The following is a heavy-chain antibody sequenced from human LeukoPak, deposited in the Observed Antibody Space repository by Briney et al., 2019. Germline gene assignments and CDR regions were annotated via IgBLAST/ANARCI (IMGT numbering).Heavy chain of an antibody. CDR1: GGSISTYY. Sequence: PSETLSLTCTVSGGSISTYYWSWIRQPPGKGLEWIGYIYYTGNTNYNPSLKSRVTISVDTSKNQFSLKLSSVTAADTAVYYCARDGRISDYYYYYYMDVWGKGTTVTVSS. D-gene: IGHD1-26*01. J-gene: IGHJ6*03. CDR3: ARDGRISDYYYYYYMDV. V-gene: IGHV4-59*01. CDR2: IYYTGNT.